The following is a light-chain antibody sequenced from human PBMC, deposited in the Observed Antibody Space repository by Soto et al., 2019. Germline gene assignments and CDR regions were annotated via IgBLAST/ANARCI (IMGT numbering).Light chain of an antibody. J-gene: IGKJ2*01. CDR2: GAS. CDR1: QSVFSS. V-gene: IGKV3-20*01. CDR3: QQYGSSPQT. Sequence: EIVLTQSPATLSVSPGERATLSCRASQSVFSSLAWYQQKPGQAPRLLIYGASSRATGIPDRFSGSGSGTDFTLTISRLEPEDFAVYYCQQYGSSPQTFGQGTKLEIK.